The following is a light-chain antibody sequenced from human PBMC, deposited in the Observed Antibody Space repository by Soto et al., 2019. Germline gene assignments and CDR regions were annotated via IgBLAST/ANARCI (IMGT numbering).Light chain of an antibody. J-gene: IGKJ2*01. Sequence: IILTQSPASLSVSPGERATLSCRASQRVNNNFAWYQQKPGQAPRLLIYGASTRATGIPGRFRGSGSGTEFTLTITSLQSEDVGVYFCQQYNNLPPDTFGHGTKREIK. CDR1: QRVNNN. V-gene: IGKV3-15*01. CDR2: GAS. CDR3: QQYNNLPPDT.